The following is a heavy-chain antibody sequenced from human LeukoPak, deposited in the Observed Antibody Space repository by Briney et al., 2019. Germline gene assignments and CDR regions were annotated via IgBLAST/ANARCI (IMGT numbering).Heavy chain of an antibody. CDR2: IHYSGST. CDR1: GGSLRWYY. CDR3: ARWYSSGWAFDY. V-gene: IGHV4-59*08. Sequence: PSETLSLTRPVSGGSLRWYYWGWIRPPPGEGLGWVGYIHYSGSTKYNPSLKSRVTISVDTSKNQFSLKLSSVTAADTAVYYCARWYSSGWAFDYWGQGTLVPVSS. J-gene: IGHJ4*02. D-gene: IGHD6-19*01.